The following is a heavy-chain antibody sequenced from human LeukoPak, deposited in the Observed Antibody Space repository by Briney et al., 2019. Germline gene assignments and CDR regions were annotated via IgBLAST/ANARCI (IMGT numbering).Heavy chain of an antibody. J-gene: IGHJ5*02. Sequence: PSETLSLTCTVSGGSINSGDYYWSWIRQPPGKGLEWIGYIYYSGSTYYNPSLKSRVTISVDTSKNQFSLKLSSVTAADTAVYYCARARYSYGGRYSWFDPWGQGTLVTVSS. CDR3: ARARYSYGGRYSWFDP. CDR1: GGSINSGDYY. CDR2: IYYSGST. D-gene: IGHD5-18*01. V-gene: IGHV4-30-4*08.